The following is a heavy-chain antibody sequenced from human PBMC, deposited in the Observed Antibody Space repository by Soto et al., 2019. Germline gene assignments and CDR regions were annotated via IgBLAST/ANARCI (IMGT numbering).Heavy chain of an antibody. V-gene: IGHV3-7*03. CDR1: GLSFSTYW. D-gene: IGHD2-2*01. CDR3: AREDIVVINGMDV. Sequence: EVQLVESGGGLVQPGGSLRLSCAASGLSFSTYWMSWVRQAPGKGLEWVANIKEDGSEKNYVDSLKGRFTISRDNAKNSLYLQVNSLRDEDTAIYYCAREDIVVINGMDVWGQGTTVTVSS. J-gene: IGHJ6*02. CDR2: IKEDGSEK.